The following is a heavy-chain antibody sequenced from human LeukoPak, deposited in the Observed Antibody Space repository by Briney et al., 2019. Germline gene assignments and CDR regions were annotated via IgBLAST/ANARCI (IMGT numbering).Heavy chain of an antibody. D-gene: IGHD2-21*01. CDR1: GFTFSSYS. J-gene: IGHJ4*02. Sequence: GGSLSLSCAASGFTFSSYSMNWVRQAPGKGLEWVSSISSSSSYIYYAASVKGRFTISRDNAKNSLYLQMNSLRAEDTAVYYCARAFKDCGGDCYYDYWGQGTLVTVSS. CDR2: ISSSSSYI. V-gene: IGHV3-21*01. CDR3: ARAFKDCGGDCYYDY.